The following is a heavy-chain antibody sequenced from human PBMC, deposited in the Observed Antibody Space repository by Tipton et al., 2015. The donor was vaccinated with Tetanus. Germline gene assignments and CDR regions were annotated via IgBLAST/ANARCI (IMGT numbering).Heavy chain of an antibody. CDR1: GGSISSSSYY. J-gene: IGHJ3*02. CDR3: ARFPYCGGDCYSGSNAFDI. CDR2: IYYSGST. Sequence: TLSLTCTVSGGSISSSSYYWGWIRQPPGKGLEWVGSIYYSGSTYYNPSLKSRVTISVDTSKNQFSLKLSSVTAADTAVYYCARFPYCGGDCYSGSNAFDIWGQGTMVTVSS. D-gene: IGHD2-21*02. V-gene: IGHV4-39*01.